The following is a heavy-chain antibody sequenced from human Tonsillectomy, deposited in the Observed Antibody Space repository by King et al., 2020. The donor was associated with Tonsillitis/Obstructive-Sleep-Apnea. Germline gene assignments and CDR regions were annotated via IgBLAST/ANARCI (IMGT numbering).Heavy chain of an antibody. J-gene: IGHJ4*02. CDR3: ASSAGIPSIVGAIGNFDY. CDR2: ISAYNGNT. V-gene: IGHV1-18*01. D-gene: IGHD1-26*01. Sequence: VQLVESGAEVKKPGASVKVSCKASGYTFTSYGISWVRQAPGQGLEWMGWISAYNGNTNYAQTLQGRVTMTTDTSTSTAYMELRSLRSDDTAVYYCASSAGIPSIVGAIGNFDYWGQGTLVTVSS. CDR1: GYTFTSYG.